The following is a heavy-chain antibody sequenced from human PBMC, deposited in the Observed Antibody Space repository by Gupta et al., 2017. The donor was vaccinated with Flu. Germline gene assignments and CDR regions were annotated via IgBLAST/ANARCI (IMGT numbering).Heavy chain of an antibody. J-gene: IGHJ4*02. CDR1: GFTFSSHG. V-gene: IGHV3-33*01. D-gene: IGHD2-8*01. Sequence: QVQLEESGGGVVQPGRSLRLSCAASGFTFSSHGMHWVRQAPGKALEWVAVVWFDGGNKYYADSVHGRFSISRDNSKNTLYLQMNYLRVEDTAVYYCARDRAYCPNGVCYAHLDYWGQGTLVTVSS. CDR2: VWFDGGNK. CDR3: ARDRAYCPNGVCYAHLDY.